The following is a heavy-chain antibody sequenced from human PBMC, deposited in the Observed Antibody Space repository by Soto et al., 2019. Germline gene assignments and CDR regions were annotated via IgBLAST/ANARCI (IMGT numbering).Heavy chain of an antibody. J-gene: IGHJ4*02. CDR2: IWYDGSNK. D-gene: IGHD2-15*01. CDR3: ARGYDRYCSGGSCLIYFDY. V-gene: IGHV3-33*01. CDR1: GFTFSSYG. Sequence: QVQLVESGGGVVQPGRSLRLSCAASGFTFSSYGMHWVRQAPGKGLEWVAVIWYDGSNKYYADSVKGRFTISRDNSKNTPYLQMNSLRAEDTAVYYCARGYDRYCSGGSCLIYFDYWGQGTLVTVSS.